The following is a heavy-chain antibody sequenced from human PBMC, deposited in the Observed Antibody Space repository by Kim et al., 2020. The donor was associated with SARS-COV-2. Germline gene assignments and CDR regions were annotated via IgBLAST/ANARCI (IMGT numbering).Heavy chain of an antibody. CDR3: ARSEDFYDNTGYYYLTTFDS. D-gene: IGHD3-22*01. Sequence: SETLSLTCAVSGGSITIGNYSWAWIRQPPGKGLEWMGYVYHTGSTYYSPSLKSRVTMSVDRSKNQFSLRLNSVTAADTAVYYCARSEDFYDNTGYYYLTTFDSWGQGALVSVSS. CDR2: VYHTGST. CDR1: GGSITIGNYS. V-gene: IGHV4-30-2*01. J-gene: IGHJ4*02.